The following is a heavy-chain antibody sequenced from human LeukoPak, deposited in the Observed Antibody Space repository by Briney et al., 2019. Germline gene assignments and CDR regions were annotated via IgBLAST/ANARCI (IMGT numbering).Heavy chain of an antibody. CDR1: GFTFDGYA. CDR3: AKGDSGSYYVYFQH. V-gene: IGHV3-9*01. Sequence: GGSLRLSCAASGFTFDGYAMHWVRQAPGKGLEWVSGISWNSGSIGYADSVKGRFTISRDNAKNSLYLQMNSLRAEDTALYYCAKGDSGSYYVYFQHWGQGTLVTVSS. J-gene: IGHJ1*01. CDR2: ISWNSGSI. D-gene: IGHD1-26*01.